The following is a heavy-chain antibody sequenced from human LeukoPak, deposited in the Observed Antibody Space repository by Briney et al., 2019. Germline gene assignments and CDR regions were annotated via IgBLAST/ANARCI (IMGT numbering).Heavy chain of an antibody. CDR1: GFTFSNYF. CDR2: IANDGSHT. J-gene: IGHJ3*02. D-gene: IGHD2-21*01. CDR3: ARERQDAIIHSGAFDI. Sequence: GGSLRLSCAASGFTFSNYFMHWVRQAPGKGLEWVADIANDGSHTFYVESVKGRFTISRDNSKNTLYLQMNSLRVEDTAVYFCARERQDAIIHSGAFDIWGQGTMVTVSS. V-gene: IGHV3-30-3*01.